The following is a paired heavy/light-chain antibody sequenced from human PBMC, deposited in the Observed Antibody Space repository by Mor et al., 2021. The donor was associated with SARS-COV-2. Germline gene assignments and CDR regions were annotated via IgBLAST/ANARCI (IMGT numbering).Heavy chain of an antibody. Sequence: EVQLVQSGAELKKPGDSLKISCKTSGDSFTTHWIGWVRQVPGKGLEWMAVIWPGDFRTRYNPSFQGRVTISVDKSLSTAYLQWSSLKASDSAMYFCARRLFYATLLDPWGQGTLVTVSS. D-gene: IGHD2-15*01. CDR3: ARRLFYATLLDP. V-gene: IGHV5-51*01. CDR1: GDSFTTHW. J-gene: IGHJ5*02. CDR2: IWPGDFRT.
Light chain of an antibody. Sequence: EIVMTQTPLSLSVTPGQPASISCKSSQSLLYSDGKTYFYWYLQKPGQPPQLLIYEVFNRFSGVPDRFSGSGSGTEFTLKISRVEAEDVGVYYCMQSVQHPWTFGQGTKVEIK. CDR1: QSLLYSDGKTY. V-gene: IGKV2D-29*01. J-gene: IGKJ1*01. CDR2: EVF. CDR3: MQSVQHPWT.